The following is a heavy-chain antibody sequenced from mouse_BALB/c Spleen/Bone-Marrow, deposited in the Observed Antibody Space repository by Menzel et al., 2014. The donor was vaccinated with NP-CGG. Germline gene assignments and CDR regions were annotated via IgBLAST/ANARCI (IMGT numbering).Heavy chain of an antibody. Sequence: EVQRVESGGGLVKPGGSLKLSCAASGFTFSGYAMSWVRQTPEKRLEWVASISSGGTTYYPDSVKGRFTISRDNARNILYLQMSSLRSEDTAIYYCAGITTVDYWGQGTSVTVSS. V-gene: IGHV5-6-5*01. D-gene: IGHD1-1*01. CDR1: GFTFSGYA. CDR2: ISSGGTT. J-gene: IGHJ4*01. CDR3: AGITTVDY.